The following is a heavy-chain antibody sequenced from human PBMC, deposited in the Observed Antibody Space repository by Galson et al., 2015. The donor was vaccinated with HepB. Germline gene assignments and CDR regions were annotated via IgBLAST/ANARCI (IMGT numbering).Heavy chain of an antibody. D-gene: IGHD5-18*01. Sequence: SLRLSCAASGFTFSSYWMHWVRQAPGKGLVWVSRINSDGSSTSYADSVKGRFTISRDNAKNTLYLQMNSLRAEDTAVYYCARYAGYSYGFGLDYWGQGTLVTVSS. J-gene: IGHJ4*02. CDR1: GFTFSSYW. CDR2: INSDGSST. V-gene: IGHV3-74*01. CDR3: ARYAGYSYGFGLDY.